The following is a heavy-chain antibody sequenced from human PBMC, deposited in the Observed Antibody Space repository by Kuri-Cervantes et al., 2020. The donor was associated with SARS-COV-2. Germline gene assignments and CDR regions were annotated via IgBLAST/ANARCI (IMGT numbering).Heavy chain of an antibody. CDR1: GFTFSSYG. D-gene: IGHD2-15*01. Sequence: GESLKISCAASGFTFSSYGMHWVRQAPGKGLEWVAFIRYDGSNKYYADSVKGRFTSSRDNSKNTLYLQMNSLRTEDTAVYYCAKDRVDSRRSPTDYWGQGTLVTVSS. J-gene: IGHJ4*02. CDR2: IRYDGSNK. V-gene: IGHV3-30*02. CDR3: AKDRVDSRRSPTDY.